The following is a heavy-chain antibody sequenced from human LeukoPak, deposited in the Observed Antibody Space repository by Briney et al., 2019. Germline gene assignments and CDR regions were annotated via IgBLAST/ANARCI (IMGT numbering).Heavy chain of an antibody. CDR2: IYYSGST. V-gene: IGHV4-30-4*01. CDR1: GGSISSGDYY. J-gene: IGHJ4*02. D-gene: IGHD5-12*01. Sequence: SETLSLTCTVSGGSISSGDYYWSWIRQPPGKGLEWIGYIYYSGSTYYNPSLKSRVTISVDTSKNQFSLKLSSVTAADTAVYYCARADSGYDPLAYWGQGTLVTVSS. CDR3: ARADSGYDPLAY.